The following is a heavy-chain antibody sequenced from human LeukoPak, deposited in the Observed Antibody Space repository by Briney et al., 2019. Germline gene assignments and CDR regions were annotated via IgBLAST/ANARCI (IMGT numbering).Heavy chain of an antibody. J-gene: IGHJ4*02. CDR1: GFTFSSYE. V-gene: IGHV3-48*03. Sequence: PGGSLRLSCAASGFTFSSYEMNWVRQAPGKGLEWVSYISSSGSTIYYADSVKGRFTISRDNAKNSLYLQMSSLRAEDTAVYYCARMEGYWVDYWGQGTLVTVSS. D-gene: IGHD2-15*01. CDR2: ISSSGSTI. CDR3: ARMEGYWVDY.